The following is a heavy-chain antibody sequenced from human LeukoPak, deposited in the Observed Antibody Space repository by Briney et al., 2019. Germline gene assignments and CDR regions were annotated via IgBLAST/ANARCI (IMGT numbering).Heavy chain of an antibody. CDR3: ARDYPNGVSSNWFDP. CDR2: ISSDGSTI. Sequence: GGSLRLSCAASGFTFSTSLMHWVRQAPGKGLVWVSLISSDGSTIIYADSVKGRFTISRDNAKNSLYLQMNSLRAEDTAVYYCARDYPNGVSSNWFDPWGQGTLVTVSS. D-gene: IGHD2-8*01. CDR1: GFTFSTSL. J-gene: IGHJ5*02. V-gene: IGHV3-74*01.